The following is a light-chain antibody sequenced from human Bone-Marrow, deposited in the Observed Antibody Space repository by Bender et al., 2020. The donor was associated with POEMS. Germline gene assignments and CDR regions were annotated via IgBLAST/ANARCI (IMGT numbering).Light chain of an antibody. CDR1: ALPKQY. CDR2: KDS. Sequence: SYELTQPPSVSVSPGQTANITCSGEALPKQYAYWYQQKAGQAPVLLIYKDSERPSGIPERFAGSSSGTTVTLTIRGVQAEDEADYHCQSSGISGIYVVFGGGTKLTVL. J-gene: IGLJ2*01. V-gene: IGLV3-25*03. CDR3: QSSGISGIYVV.